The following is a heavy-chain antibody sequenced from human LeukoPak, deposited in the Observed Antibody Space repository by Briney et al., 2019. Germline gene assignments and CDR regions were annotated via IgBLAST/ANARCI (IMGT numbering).Heavy chain of an antibody. D-gene: IGHD2-2*01. J-gene: IGHJ4*02. Sequence: SQTLSLTCAISGDSVSSNSAAWNWIRQSPSRGLEWLGRTYYRSKWYNDYAVSVRSRITINPDTSKNQFSLQLNSATPEDTAVYYCARGAFVVVPAAMEALFDYWGQGTLVTVSS. CDR2: TYYRSKWYN. CDR3: ARGAFVVVPAAMEALFDY. CDR1: GDSVSSNSAA. V-gene: IGHV6-1*01.